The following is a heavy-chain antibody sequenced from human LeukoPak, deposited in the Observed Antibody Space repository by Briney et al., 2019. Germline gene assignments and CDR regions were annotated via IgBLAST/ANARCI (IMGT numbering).Heavy chain of an antibody. CDR1: GGSFSGYY. CDR3: ARRYGDFDY. J-gene: IGHJ4*02. Sequence: SETLSLTCAVYGGSFSGYYWSWIRQPPEKGLEWIGEINHSGSTNYNPSLKSRVTISVDTSKNQFSLKLSSVTAADTAVYYCARRYGDFDYWGQGTLVTVSS. V-gene: IGHV4-34*01. CDR2: INHSGST. D-gene: IGHD4-17*01.